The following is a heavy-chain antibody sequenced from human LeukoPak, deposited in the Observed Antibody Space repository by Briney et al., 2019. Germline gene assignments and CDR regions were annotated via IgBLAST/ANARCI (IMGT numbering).Heavy chain of an antibody. Sequence: GGSLRLSCAASGFTFSSYAMHWVRQAPGKGLEWVAVISYDGSNKYCADSVKGRFTISRDNSKNTLYLQMNSLRAEDTAVYYCARPPEWVRGEVYYGMDVWGQGTTVTVSS. D-gene: IGHD3-10*01. V-gene: IGHV3-30-3*01. CDR3: ARPPEWVRGEVYYGMDV. J-gene: IGHJ6*02. CDR1: GFTFSSYA. CDR2: ISYDGSNK.